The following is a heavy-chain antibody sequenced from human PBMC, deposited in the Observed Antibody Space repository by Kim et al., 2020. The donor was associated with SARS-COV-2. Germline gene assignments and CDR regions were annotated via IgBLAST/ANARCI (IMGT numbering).Heavy chain of an antibody. D-gene: IGHD2-15*01. CDR3: ARGSPRGYCSDITCYSFDY. J-gene: IGHJ4*02. CDR1: GGSISSYY. CDR2: IYYSGST. Sequence: SETLSLTCTVSGGSISSYYWSWIRQSPGKGLEWIGYIYYSGSTNYNPSLKSRVTISVDTSKNQFSLQLTSVTAADTAVYYCARGSPRGYCSDITCYSFDYWGQGTLVTVSS. V-gene: IGHV4-59*13.